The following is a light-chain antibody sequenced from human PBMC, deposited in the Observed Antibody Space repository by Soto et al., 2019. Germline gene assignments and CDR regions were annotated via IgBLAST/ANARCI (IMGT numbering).Light chain of an antibody. Sequence: ESVVATSTDSLAVSLGERATINCKSLPSVLYSSNNKNYLAWYQQKPGQPPKLLIYWASTRESGVPDRFSGSGSGTDFTLTISSLQAEDVAVYYCQQYYSTPRTFGQGAKV. CDR1: PSVLYSSNNKNY. CDR2: WAS. V-gene: IGKV4-1*01. J-gene: IGKJ1*01. CDR3: QQYYSTPRT.